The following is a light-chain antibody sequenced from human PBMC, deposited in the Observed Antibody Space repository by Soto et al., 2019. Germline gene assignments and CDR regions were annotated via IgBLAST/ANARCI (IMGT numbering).Light chain of an antibody. J-gene: IGLJ3*02. CDR3: SSVAYSNTWV. CDR2: EVT. Sequence: QYALTQPPSASGSPGQSVTISCTGTSSDVGAYNYVSWYQQHAGKAPKLVIYEVTKRPSGVPDRFSGSKSATTASLTVSGLQAEDEADYYCSSVAYSNTWVFGGGTKLTVL. CDR1: SSDVGAYNY. V-gene: IGLV2-8*01.